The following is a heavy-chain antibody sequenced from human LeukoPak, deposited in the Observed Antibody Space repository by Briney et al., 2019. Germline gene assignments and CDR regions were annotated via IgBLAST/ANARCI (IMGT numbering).Heavy chain of an antibody. D-gene: IGHD6-19*01. CDR2: ISWNSGSI. CDR3: AKDMSSGGIAVAGLGAFDI. Sequence: GGSLRLSCAASGFTFDDYAMHWVRQAPGKGLEWVSGISWNSGSIGYADSVKGRFTISRDNAENSLYLQMNSLRAEDTALYYCAKDMSSGGIAVAGLGAFDIWGQGTMVTVSS. V-gene: IGHV3-9*01. J-gene: IGHJ3*02. CDR1: GFTFDDYA.